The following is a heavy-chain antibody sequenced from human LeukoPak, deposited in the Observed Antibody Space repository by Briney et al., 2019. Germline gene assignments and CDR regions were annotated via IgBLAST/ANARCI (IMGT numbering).Heavy chain of an antibody. V-gene: IGHV4-59*11. CDR3: ARGFDY. J-gene: IGHJ4*02. CDR1: GGSISSHY. Sequence: SETLSLTCTVSGGSISSHYWSWIRQPPGKGLEWIGYIYYSGSTNYNPSLKSRVAISVDTSKNQFSLKLSSVTAADTAVYYCARGFDYWGQGTLVTVSS. CDR2: IYYSGST.